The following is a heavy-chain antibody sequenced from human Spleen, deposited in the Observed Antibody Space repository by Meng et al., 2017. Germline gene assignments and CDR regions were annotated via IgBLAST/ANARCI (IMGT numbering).Heavy chain of an antibody. J-gene: IGHJ3*01. CDR2: INAGNGNT. Sequence: ASVKVSCKASGYTFGTYAIHWVRQAPGQRPEWMGWINAGNGNTKYSQKPQGRVTITRDTSASTAFMDLTSLRSEDTAVYYCARAGYFDISDYYAYDAFDVWGQGTMVTVSS. CDR3: ARAGYFDISDYYAYDAFDV. CDR1: GYTFGTYA. D-gene: IGHD3-22*01. V-gene: IGHV1-3*01.